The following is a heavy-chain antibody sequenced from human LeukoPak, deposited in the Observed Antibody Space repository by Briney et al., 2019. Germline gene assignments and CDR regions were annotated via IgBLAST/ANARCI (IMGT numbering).Heavy chain of an antibody. CDR1: GGSITSGSYY. CDR2: IYSSGST. CDR3: ARDIGSSGLDNWFDP. V-gene: IGHV4-61*10. J-gene: IGHJ5*02. Sequence: SETLSLTCTVSGGSITSGSYYWSWLRQPAGKGLEWIGRIYSSGSTSYNPSLTSRVTISVDTSKNQFSLKLSSVTAADTAVYYCARDIGSSGLDNWFDPWGQGTLVTVSS. D-gene: IGHD3-22*01.